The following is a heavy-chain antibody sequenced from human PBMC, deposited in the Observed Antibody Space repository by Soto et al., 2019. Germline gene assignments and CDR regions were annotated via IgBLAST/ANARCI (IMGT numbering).Heavy chain of an antibody. V-gene: IGHV3-21*01. D-gene: IGHD3-10*01. CDR2: ISSVGNYI. Sequence: EVQVVESGGGLVKPGESLRLSCAASGFNFNTYSMNWVRQAPGKGLERVSSISSVGNYIFYADSVKGRFTISRGNAKNSLSLQMNSLRGEDTAVYYCARDFYGSGRSPALGFMDVWGDGATVTVSS. CDR3: ARDFYGSGRSPALGFMDV. J-gene: IGHJ6*03. CDR1: GFNFNTYS.